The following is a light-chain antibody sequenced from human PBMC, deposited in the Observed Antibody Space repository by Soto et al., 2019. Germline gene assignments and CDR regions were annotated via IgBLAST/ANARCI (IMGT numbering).Light chain of an antibody. J-gene: IGKJ5*01. Sequence: EIVLTQSPATLSLSPGERATLSCRASQSVSSYLAWYQQKPCQAPRLLIYDASNRATGIPARFSGSGSGTAFTLTISSLEPEDFAVYYCQQRSNWPPITFGQGTRLEIK. CDR3: QQRSNWPPIT. CDR2: DAS. V-gene: IGKV3-11*01. CDR1: QSVSSY.